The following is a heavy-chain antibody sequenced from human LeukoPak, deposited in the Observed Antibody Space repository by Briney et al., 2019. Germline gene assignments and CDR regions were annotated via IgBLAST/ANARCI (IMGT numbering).Heavy chain of an antibody. J-gene: IGHJ3*02. CDR2: INPNSGGT. CDR1: GYTFTGYY. D-gene: IGHD5-12*01. CDR3: ARERDVDIVATILIAFDI. Sequence: GASVKVSCKASGYTFTGYYMHWVRQAPGQGLEWMGWINPNSGGTNYAQKFQGRVTMTRDTSISTAYMELSRLRSDDTAVYYCARERDVDIVATILIAFDIWGQGTMVTVSS. V-gene: IGHV1-2*02.